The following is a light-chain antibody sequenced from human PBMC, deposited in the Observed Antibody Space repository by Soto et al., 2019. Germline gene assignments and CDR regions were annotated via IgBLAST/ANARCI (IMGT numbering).Light chain of an antibody. CDR2: EVT. Sequence: QSALTQPASVSGSPGQSITISCTGTSSDIGSSNYVSWYQQHPGKGPKLMIYEVTNRPSGVSHRFSGSKSGSTASLTISGLQAEDEADYYCSSYSSSSTLLYVFGSGTKLPVL. V-gene: IGLV2-14*01. J-gene: IGLJ1*01. CDR1: SSDIGSSNY. CDR3: SSYSSSSTLLYV.